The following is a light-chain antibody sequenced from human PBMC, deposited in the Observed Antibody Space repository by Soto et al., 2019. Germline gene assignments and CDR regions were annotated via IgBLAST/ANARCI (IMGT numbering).Light chain of an antibody. Sequence: TQSPSSLSASVGDRVNITCRASQGIRNYLAWYRQIPGQAPRLLIYDASNRATGIPDRFSGGGSGTDFTLTISSLEPEDFAVYYCQQRSNLPPTFGQGTRLEIK. CDR1: QGIRNY. J-gene: IGKJ5*01. CDR3: QQRSNLPPT. V-gene: IGKV3-11*01. CDR2: DAS.